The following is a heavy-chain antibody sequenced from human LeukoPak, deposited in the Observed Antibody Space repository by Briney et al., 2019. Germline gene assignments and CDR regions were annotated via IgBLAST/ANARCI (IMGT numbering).Heavy chain of an antibody. V-gene: IGHV3-21*01. J-gene: IGHJ4*02. CDR3: AVTYYDFWSGYSH. D-gene: IGHD3-3*01. CDR2: ISSSSSYI. Sequence: GGSLRLSCAASGIIFSSYSMNWVRQAPGKGLEWVSSISSSSSYIYYADSVKGRFTISRDNAKNSLYLQMNSLRAEDTAVYYCAVTYYDFWSGYSHWGQGTLATVSS. CDR1: GIIFSSYS.